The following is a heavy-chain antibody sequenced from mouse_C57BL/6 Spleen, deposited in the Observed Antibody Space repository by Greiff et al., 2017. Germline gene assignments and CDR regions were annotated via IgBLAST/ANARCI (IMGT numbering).Heavy chain of an antibody. CDR1: GYTFTDYN. V-gene: IGHV1-18*01. Sequence: EVQLQQSGPELVKPGASVKIPCKASGYTFTDYNMDWVKQSHGKSLEWIGDINPNNGGTIYNQKFKGKATLTVDKSSSTAYMERSSLTSEDTAVYYCAGDGSSYCYAMDYWGQGTSVTVSS. CDR3: AGDGSSYCYAMDY. J-gene: IGHJ4*01. D-gene: IGHD1-1*01. CDR2: INPNNGGT.